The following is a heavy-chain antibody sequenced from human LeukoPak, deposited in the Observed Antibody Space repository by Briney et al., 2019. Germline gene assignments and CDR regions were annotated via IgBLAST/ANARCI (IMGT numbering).Heavy chain of an antibody. J-gene: IGHJ4*02. CDR2: INSVGTST. Sequence: GGSLRLSCAASAFTFSNYWMHWVRQAPGKGLVCVSRINSVGTSTSYADSVKGRFTISRDIAKNTLYLQMNSLRAEDTAVYYCARDPDLSGYSFFDYWGQGTLVTVSS. V-gene: IGHV3-74*01. D-gene: IGHD3-22*01. CDR3: ARDPDLSGYSFFDY. CDR1: AFTFSNYW.